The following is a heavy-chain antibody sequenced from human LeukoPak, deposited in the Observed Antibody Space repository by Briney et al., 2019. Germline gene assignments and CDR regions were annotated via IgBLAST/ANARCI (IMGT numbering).Heavy chain of an antibody. J-gene: IGHJ6*02. CDR3: ARGGYSYGTENYYYGMDV. CDR2: INWNGGST. Sequence: GGSLRLSCAASGFTFSSYWMSWVRQAPGKGLEWVSGINWNGGSTGYADSVKGRFTISRDNAKNSLYLQMSSLRAEDTALYHCARGGYSYGTENYYYGMDVWGQGTTVTVSS. V-gene: IGHV3-20*01. CDR1: GFTFSSYW. D-gene: IGHD5-18*01.